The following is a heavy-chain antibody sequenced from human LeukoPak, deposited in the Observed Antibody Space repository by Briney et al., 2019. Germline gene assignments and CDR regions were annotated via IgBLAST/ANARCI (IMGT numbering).Heavy chain of an antibody. J-gene: IGHJ4*02. CDR1: GFTFSSYA. V-gene: IGHV3-23*01. CDR2: ISGSGDST. D-gene: IGHD2-21*02. Sequence: PGGSLRLSCAASGFTFSSYAMNWVRQAPGKGLEWVSAISGSGDSTHYADSVKGRFTISRDNSKNTLYLQMNSLRAEDTAVYYCAKRGPVEAPAYCGGDCYSGPDDYWGQGTLVTVSS. CDR3: AKRGPVEAPAYCGGDCYSGPDDY.